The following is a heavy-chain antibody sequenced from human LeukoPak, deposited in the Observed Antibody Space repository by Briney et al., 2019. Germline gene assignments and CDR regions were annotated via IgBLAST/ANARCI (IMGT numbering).Heavy chain of an antibody. Sequence: ASVKVSCKASGGTFSSYAISWVRQAPGQGLEWMGGIIPIFGTANYAQKFQGRVTITTDESTSTAYMELSSLRSEDTAVYYCALWFGDRGGYYYYYYMDVWGKGTTVTVSS. V-gene: IGHV1-69*05. D-gene: IGHD3-10*01. CDR3: ALWFGDRGGYYYYYYMDV. CDR1: GGTFSSYA. J-gene: IGHJ6*03. CDR2: IIPIFGTA.